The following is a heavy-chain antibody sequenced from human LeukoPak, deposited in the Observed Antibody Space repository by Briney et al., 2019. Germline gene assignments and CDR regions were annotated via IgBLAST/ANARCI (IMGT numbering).Heavy chain of an antibody. J-gene: IGHJ4*02. CDR1: GFTFSTYW. CDR3: ARDYVYAFDY. V-gene: IGHV3-74*01. Sequence: GGSLRLSCAASGFTFSTYWMHWVRQAPGKGLVWVSRIKSDGSTNYADSVKGRFTISRDNAKNTVSLQMNSLRAEDTGVYFCARDYVYAFDYWGQGTLVTVSS. CDR2: IKSDGST. D-gene: IGHD2/OR15-2a*01.